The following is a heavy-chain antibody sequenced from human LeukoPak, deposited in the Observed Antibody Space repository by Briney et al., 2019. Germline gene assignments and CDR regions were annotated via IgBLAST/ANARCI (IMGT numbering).Heavy chain of an antibody. CDR1: GGSFSGYY. D-gene: IGHD2-2*01. CDR2: INHSEST. CDR3: ARAARRYCSSTSCSVPRYWFDP. J-gene: IGHJ5*02. Sequence: SETLSLTCAVYGGSFSGYYWSWIRQPPGKGLEWIGEINHSESTNYNPSLKSRVTISVDTSKNQFSLKLSSVTAADTAVYYCARAARRYCSSTSCSVPRYWFDPWGQGTLVTVSS. V-gene: IGHV4-34*01.